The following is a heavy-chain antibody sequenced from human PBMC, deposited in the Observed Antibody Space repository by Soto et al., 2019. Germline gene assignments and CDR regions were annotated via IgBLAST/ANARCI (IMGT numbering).Heavy chain of an antibody. CDR2: IYPGDSDT. V-gene: IGHV5-51*01. J-gene: IGHJ4*02. D-gene: IGHD2-2*01. Sequence: GESLKVSCEGSGYSFTSYWIAWGRQMPGKGLEWMGIIYPGDSDTRYSPSFQGQVTISADKSINTAYLQWSSLKASDTAMYYCARGPLGYCMSSGCHAVFDYWCKGTLVTVSS. CDR1: GYSFTSYW. CDR3: ARGPLGYCMSSGCHAVFDY.